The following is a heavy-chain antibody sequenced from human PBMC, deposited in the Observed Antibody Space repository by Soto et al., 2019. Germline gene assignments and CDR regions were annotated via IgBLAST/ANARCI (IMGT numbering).Heavy chain of an antibody. CDR3: ARGDYYDTSGPFSDAFDI. D-gene: IGHD3-22*01. CDR1: GFTFNTYW. V-gene: IGHV3-7*04. J-gene: IGHJ3*02. Sequence: GGSLRLSCAASGFTFNTYWMSWVRQAPGKGLEWVANIKPDGSEKWYVDSVKGRFTISRDNAKNSLYLQMNSLGAEDTAVYFCARGDYYDTSGPFSDAFDIWGQGTMVPVSS. CDR2: IKPDGSEK.